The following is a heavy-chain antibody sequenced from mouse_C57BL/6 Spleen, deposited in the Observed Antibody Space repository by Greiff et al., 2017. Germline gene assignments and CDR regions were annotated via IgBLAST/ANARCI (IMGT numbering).Heavy chain of an antibody. CDR2: IYPGDGDT. Sequence: QVQLKQSGPELVKPGASVKISCKASGYAFSSSWMNWVKQRPGKGLEWIGRIYPGDGDTNYNGKFKGKATLTADKSSSTAYMQLSSLTSEDSAVYFCARSDYGNTGAYWGQGTLVTVSA. D-gene: IGHD2-1*01. CDR1: GYAFSSSW. J-gene: IGHJ3*01. CDR3: ARSDYGNTGAY. V-gene: IGHV1-82*01.